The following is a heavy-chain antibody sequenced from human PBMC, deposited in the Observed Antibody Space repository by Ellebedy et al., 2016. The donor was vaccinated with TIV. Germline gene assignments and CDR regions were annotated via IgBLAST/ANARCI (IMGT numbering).Heavy chain of an antibody. J-gene: IGHJ4*02. V-gene: IGHV4-4*02. D-gene: IGHD3-22*01. Sequence: GSLRLSXAVSGGSISSSNYWSWIRQPPGKGLEWIGEINHSGSTNYNPSLKSRVTISVDTSKNQFSLKLSSVTAADTAVYYCARVKNYYDSSNDYWGQGTLVTVSS. CDR3: ARVKNYYDSSNDY. CDR1: GGSISSSNY. CDR2: INHSGST.